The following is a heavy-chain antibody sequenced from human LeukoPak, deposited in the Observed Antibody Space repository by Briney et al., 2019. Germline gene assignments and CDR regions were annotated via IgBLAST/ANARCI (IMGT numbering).Heavy chain of an antibody. D-gene: IGHD3-10*01. CDR2: IYYSGSS. J-gene: IGHJ4*02. V-gene: IGHV4-39*07. Sequence: SETLSLTCTVSGGSISTYYWGWIRQPPGKGLEWIGSIYYSGSSYYSPSVKSRVTISVDTSKNQFSLKLTSVTAADTAVYYCARGGAYGSGSSFDYWGQGILVTVSS. CDR1: GGSISTYY. CDR3: ARGGAYGSGSSFDY.